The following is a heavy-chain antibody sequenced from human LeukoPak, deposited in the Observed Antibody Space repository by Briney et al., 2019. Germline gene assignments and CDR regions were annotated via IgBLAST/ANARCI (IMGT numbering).Heavy chain of an antibody. CDR2: INPNSGGT. Sequence: ASVKVSCKASGFIFTGYYMHWVRQAPGQGLEWMGWINPNSGGTNYAQKFQGRVTMTRDTSISTAYMELSRLRSDDTAVYYCAMGGSGSLLYYFDYWGQGTLVTVSS. D-gene: IGHD3-10*01. CDR1: GFIFTGYY. CDR3: AMGGSGSLLYYFDY. V-gene: IGHV1-2*02. J-gene: IGHJ4*02.